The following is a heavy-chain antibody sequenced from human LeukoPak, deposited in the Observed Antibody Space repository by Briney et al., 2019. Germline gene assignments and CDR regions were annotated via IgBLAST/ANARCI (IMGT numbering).Heavy chain of an antibody. CDR2: ISSSGSTI. J-gene: IGHJ4*02. Sequence: GGSLRLPCAASGFTFSSYEMNWVRQAPGKGLEWDSYISSSGSTIYYADSVKGRFTISRDNAKNSLYLQMNSLRAEDTAVYYCARSTAVAGEYYFDYWGQGTLVTVSS. D-gene: IGHD6-19*01. CDR3: ARSTAVAGEYYFDY. V-gene: IGHV3-48*03. CDR1: GFTFSSYE.